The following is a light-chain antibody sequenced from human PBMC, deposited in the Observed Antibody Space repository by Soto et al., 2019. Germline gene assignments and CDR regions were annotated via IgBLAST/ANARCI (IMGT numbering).Light chain of an antibody. CDR1: SSDVGAYKY. V-gene: IGLV2-14*03. CDR3: ISYTGSDTHV. J-gene: IGLJ1*01. Sequence: QSALTQPASVSGSPGQSITISCTGTSSDVGAYKYVSWYQQHPGKAPKLMIYEVTNRPSGVSNRFSGSKSGNTASLTISGLEDEDEAEYYCISYTGSDTHVFGTGTKLTVL. CDR2: EVT.